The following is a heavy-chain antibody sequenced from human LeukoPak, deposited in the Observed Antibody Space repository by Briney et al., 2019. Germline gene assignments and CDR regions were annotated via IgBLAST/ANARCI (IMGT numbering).Heavy chain of an antibody. D-gene: IGHD2-2*02. V-gene: IGHV4-4*02. CDR3: ARAGNDIVVVPAALHWFDP. CDR2: IYHSGST. J-gene: IGHJ5*02. Sequence: SETLSLTCAVSGGSISSSNWWSWVRQPPGKGLEWIGEIYHSGSTNYHPSLKSRVTISVDKSKNQFSLKLSSVTAADTAVYYCARAGNDIVVVPAALHWFDPWGQGTLVTVSS. CDR1: GGSISSSNW.